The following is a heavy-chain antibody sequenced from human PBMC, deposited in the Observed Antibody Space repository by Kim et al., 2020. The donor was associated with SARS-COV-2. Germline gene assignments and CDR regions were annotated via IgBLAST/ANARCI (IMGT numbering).Heavy chain of an antibody. CDR2: ISGSGGST. Sequence: GGSLRLSCAASGFTFSSYDMSWVRQAPGKGLEWVSAISGSGGSTYYADSVKGRFTISRDNSKNTLYLQMNSLRAEDTAVYYCAKDPGIAAPWVYWFDPWGQGTLVTVSS. D-gene: IGHD6-13*01. V-gene: IGHV3-23*01. CDR3: AKDPGIAAPWVYWFDP. CDR1: GFTFSSYD. J-gene: IGHJ5*02.